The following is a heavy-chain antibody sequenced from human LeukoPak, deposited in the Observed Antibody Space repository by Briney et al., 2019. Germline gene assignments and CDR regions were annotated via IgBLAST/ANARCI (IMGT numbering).Heavy chain of an antibody. CDR2: INPSGGST. J-gene: IGHJ4*02. D-gene: IGHD6-13*01. Sequence: ASVKVSCKASGYTFTSYYVHWVRQAPGQGLEWMGKINPSGGSTSYAQKIQGRVNMTRDTPASTVYMELSSLRSEDTAVYYCARARSSWRFDYWGQGTLVTVSS. CDR1: GYTFTSYY. CDR3: ARARSSWRFDY. V-gene: IGHV1-46*01.